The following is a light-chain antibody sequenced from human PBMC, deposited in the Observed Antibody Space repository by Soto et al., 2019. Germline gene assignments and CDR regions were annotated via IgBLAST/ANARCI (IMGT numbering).Light chain of an antibody. V-gene: IGKV1-5*03. CDR2: GTS. J-gene: IGKJ1*01. CDR3: QHYNDYSWT. Sequence: DIHMTQSPSTLSASVGDRVTITCRASQSISIWLAWYQQKPGRAPNLLIYGTSSIESGVPSRFSGSGSETEFTLTISSLQPDDFATYYCQHYNDYSWTFGQGTKVEIK. CDR1: QSISIW.